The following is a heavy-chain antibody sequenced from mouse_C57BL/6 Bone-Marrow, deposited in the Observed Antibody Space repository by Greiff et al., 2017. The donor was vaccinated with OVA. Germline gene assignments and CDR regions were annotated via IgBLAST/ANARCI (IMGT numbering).Heavy chain of an antibody. CDR3: TTYRY. V-gene: IGHV14-4*01. CDR1: GYTFTSYW. Sequence: EVQLQQSGAELVKPGASVKLSCKASGYTFTSYWMHWVKQRPGRGLEWIGWIAPENGDTEYASKFQGKATITADTSSNTAYLQLRSLTSEDTAVYYCTTYRYWGQGTTLTVSS. CDR2: IAPENGDT. J-gene: IGHJ2*01.